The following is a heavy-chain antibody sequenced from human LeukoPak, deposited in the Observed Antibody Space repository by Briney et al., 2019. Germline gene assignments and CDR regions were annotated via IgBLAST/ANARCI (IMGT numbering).Heavy chain of an antibody. CDR2: ISYDGSNK. V-gene: IGHV3-30-3*01. J-gene: IGHJ3*02. CDR3: ARGRFGELYDAFDI. CDR1: GFTFSSYA. D-gene: IGHD3-10*01. Sequence: GASLRLSCAASGFTFSSYAMHWVRQAPGKGLEWVAVISYDGSNKYYADSVKGRFIISRDNSKNTLYLQMNSLRAEDTAVYYCARGRFGELYDAFDIWGQGTMVTVSS.